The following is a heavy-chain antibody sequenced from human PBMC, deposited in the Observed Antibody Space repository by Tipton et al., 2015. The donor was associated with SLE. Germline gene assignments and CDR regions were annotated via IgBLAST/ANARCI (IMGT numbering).Heavy chain of an antibody. D-gene: IGHD2-21*02. J-gene: IGHJ6*02. CDR1: GYTFTGYY. CDR3: ARARRGVVTAIQDGMDV. V-gene: IGHV1-2*02. Sequence: QVQLVQSGPEVKKPGASMKVSCKASGYTFTGYYMHWVRQAPGQGLEWMGWINPNSGGTNYAQKFQGRVTMTRDTSISTAYMELSRLRSDDTAVYYCARARRGVVTAIQDGMDVWGQGTTVTVSS. CDR2: INPNSGGT.